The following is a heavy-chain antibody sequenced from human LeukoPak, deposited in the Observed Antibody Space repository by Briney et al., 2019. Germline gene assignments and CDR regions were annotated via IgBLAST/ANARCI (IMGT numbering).Heavy chain of an antibody. Sequence: SETLSLTCTVSGDSINSHSYYWGWIRQPPGKGLEWIGSVYYDGTSYSNPSLKSRVAVFVDTSRDRFSLDLSFVTAADTALYYCVRHISTNTGYFDSCGQGTLVSVSS. CDR2: VYYDGTS. V-gene: IGHV4-39*01. D-gene: IGHD5-24*01. J-gene: IGHJ4*02. CDR3: VRHISTNTGYFDS. CDR1: GDSINSHSYY.